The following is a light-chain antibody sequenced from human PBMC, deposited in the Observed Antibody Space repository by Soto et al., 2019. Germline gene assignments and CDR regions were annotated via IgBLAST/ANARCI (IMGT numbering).Light chain of an antibody. CDR2: DAS. V-gene: IGKV3-15*01. Sequence: EIVMTPSPATLSVSPGERATLSCRATQSIGSTLAWYQQKPGQTPRLLIYDASTRATGIPARFSGIGSGTEFTLIISSLQSEDFAVYYCQHYKTWPLSFGGGTKVDIK. CDR3: QHYKTWPLS. J-gene: IGKJ4*01. CDR1: QSIGST.